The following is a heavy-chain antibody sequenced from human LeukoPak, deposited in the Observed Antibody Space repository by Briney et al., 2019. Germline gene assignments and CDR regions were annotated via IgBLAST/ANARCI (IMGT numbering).Heavy chain of an antibody. Sequence: GESLKISCKGSGYSFTSYWIGWVRQMPGKGLEWMGIIYPGDSDTRYIPSFQGQVTFSADKSISTAYLQWNSLKASDTAMYYCAKLNNFSFDYWGQGTLVTVSS. J-gene: IGHJ4*02. V-gene: IGHV5-51*01. CDR1: GYSFTSYW. D-gene: IGHD1-1*01. CDR3: AKLNNFSFDY. CDR2: IYPGDSDT.